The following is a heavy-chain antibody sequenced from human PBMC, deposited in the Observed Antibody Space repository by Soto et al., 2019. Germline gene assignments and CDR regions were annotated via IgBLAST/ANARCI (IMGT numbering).Heavy chain of an antibody. CDR2: IKHDGSVK. CDR1: GXTFSGYG. Sequence: GSRRLSCEASGXTFSGYGMSWVRQAPGKGLELVAYIKHDGSVKFYVDSVKGRFTISRDNAKKLLYLQMSCIRSEYTALYYCARAPYINAWYRFDLCRQGPLGTFSS. J-gene: IGHJ4*02. D-gene: IGHD6-13*01. V-gene: IGHV3-7*03. CDR3: ARAPYINAWYRFDL.